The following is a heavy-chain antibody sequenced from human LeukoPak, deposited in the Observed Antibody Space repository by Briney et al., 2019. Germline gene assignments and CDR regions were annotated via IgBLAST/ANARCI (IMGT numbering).Heavy chain of an antibody. J-gene: IGHJ6*03. CDR3: ARDLSERAPFRLWPDYYMDV. V-gene: IGHV4-59*01. Sequence: SETLSLTCTVSGGSISSYYWSWIRQPPGKGLEWIGYIYYSGSTNYNPSLKSRVTISVDTSKNQFSLKLSSVTAADTAVYYCARDLSERAPFRLWPDYYMDVWGKGTTVTVSS. CDR1: GGSISSYY. D-gene: IGHD5-18*01. CDR2: IYYSGST.